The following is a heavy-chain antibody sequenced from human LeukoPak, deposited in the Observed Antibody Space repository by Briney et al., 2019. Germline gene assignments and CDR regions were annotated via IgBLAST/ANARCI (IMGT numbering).Heavy chain of an antibody. J-gene: IGHJ4*02. CDR1: GGSINSGDYY. V-gene: IGHV4-30-4*01. D-gene: IGHD4-17*01. Sequence: SQTLSLTCTVSGGSINSGDYYWNWIRQPPGKALEWVGYIYYSGNTIYNPSLESRVTISVDTSKNQFSLKLSSVTAADTAVYYCASDYGDYGAVDYWGQGTLVTVSS. CDR3: ASDYGDYGAVDY. CDR2: IYYSGNT.